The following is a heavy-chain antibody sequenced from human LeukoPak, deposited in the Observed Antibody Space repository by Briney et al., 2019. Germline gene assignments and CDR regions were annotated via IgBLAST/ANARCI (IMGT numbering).Heavy chain of an antibody. CDR2: INPSGGST. D-gene: IGHD5-12*01. V-gene: IGHV1-46*01. CDR3: ARVWLRDYMDV. J-gene: IGHJ6*03. Sequence: GASVKVSCKASGYTFTSYYMHWVRQAPGQGLEWMGIINPSGGSTSYAQKFQGRVTMTRDMSTSTVYMELSSLRSEDTAVYFCARVWLRDYMDVWGKGTTVSVSS. CDR1: GYTFTSYY.